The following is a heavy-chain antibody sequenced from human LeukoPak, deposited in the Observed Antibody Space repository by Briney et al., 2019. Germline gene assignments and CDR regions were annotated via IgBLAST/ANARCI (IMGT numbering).Heavy chain of an antibody. CDR3: ARVAAADYFDY. V-gene: IGHV1-18*01. J-gene: IGHJ4*02. CDR1: GYTFTSYG. Sequence: EASVKVSCKASGYTFTSYGISWVRQAPGQGLEWMGWINPYNGNTNYAQKLQGRVTMTTDTSTSTAYMELRSLRSDDTAVYYCARVAAADYFDYWGQGTLVTVSS. D-gene: IGHD6-13*01. CDR2: INPYNGNT.